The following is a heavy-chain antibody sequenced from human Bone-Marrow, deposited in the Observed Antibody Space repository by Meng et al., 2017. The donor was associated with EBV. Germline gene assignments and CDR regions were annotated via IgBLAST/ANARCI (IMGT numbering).Heavy chain of an antibody. CDR2: IHQSGST. J-gene: IGHJ4*02. Sequence: APLEESTPGREKPSGTVSLTCAVSRGSISRCHLWSWLRQPPGKGLEWIGEIHQSGSTNYNPSLKSRVTISLDMSKNQFSLNLNSVTAADTALYYCARTEFGIVPNTEEPLGYWGQGALVTVSS. D-gene: IGHD1-26*01. CDR1: RGSISRCHL. V-gene: IGHV4-4*02. CDR3: ARTEFGIVPNTEEPLGY.